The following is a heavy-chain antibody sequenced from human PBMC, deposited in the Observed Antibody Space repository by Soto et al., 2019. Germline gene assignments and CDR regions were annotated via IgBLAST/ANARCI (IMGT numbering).Heavy chain of an antibody. J-gene: IGHJ4*02. D-gene: IGHD3-9*01. CDR1: GGSISGYY. CDR3: ARRRYADWAFDY. V-gene: IGHV4-59*08. CDR2: IYYSGIT. Sequence: PSETLSLTCFVSGGSISGYYGSWVRQPPGKGLEWIGYIYYSGITTYNSSLKGRVTMSVDTSKNQFSLELSSVTAADTAVYYCARRRYADWAFDYWGQGTLVTVSS.